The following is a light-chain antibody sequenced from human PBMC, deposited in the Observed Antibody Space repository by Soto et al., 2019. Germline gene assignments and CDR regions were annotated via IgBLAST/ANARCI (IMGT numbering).Light chain of an antibody. CDR1: SSDVGGYNY. Sequence: LTQPASVSGSPGQAITISCTGTSSDVGGYNYVSWYQQHPGKAPKLMIYEVSNRPSGVSDRFSGSKSGNTASLTISGLQAEDEADHYCTSYTSSSTPVFGTGTKVTVL. CDR3: TSYTSSSTPV. CDR2: EVS. J-gene: IGLJ1*01. V-gene: IGLV2-14*01.